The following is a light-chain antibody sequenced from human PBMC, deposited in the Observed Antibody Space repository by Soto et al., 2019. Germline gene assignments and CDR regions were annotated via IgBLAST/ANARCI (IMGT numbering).Light chain of an antibody. CDR2: GAS. CDR3: HHYNNWGT. V-gene: IGKV3-15*01. Sequence: EIVMTQSPATLSVSPGERATLSCRASPSVSSNLAWYQQTPGQAPRLLIYGASTRATGIPARVSGSGSGTDFTLTISSLQSAEFEVYDGHHYNNWGTLGQGTKVEIK. CDR1: PSVSSN. J-gene: IGKJ1*01.